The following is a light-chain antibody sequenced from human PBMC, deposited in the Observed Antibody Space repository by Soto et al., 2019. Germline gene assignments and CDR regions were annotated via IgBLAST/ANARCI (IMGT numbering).Light chain of an antibody. CDR2: STS. J-gene: IGLJ1*01. Sequence: QSVLTQPPSASGTPGQIVAISCSGSSSNIGSNTVTWYQQLPGTAPKLLIYSTSQRSSGVPGRFSGSKSGASASLSISGLQSEDEADYYCAAWDDMLDVYVFGTGTKVTVL. CDR3: AAWDDMLDVYV. CDR1: SSNIGSNT. V-gene: IGLV1-44*01.